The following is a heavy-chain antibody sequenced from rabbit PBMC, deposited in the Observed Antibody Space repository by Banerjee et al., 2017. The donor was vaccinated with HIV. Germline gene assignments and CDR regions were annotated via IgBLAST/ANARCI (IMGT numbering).Heavy chain of an antibody. CDR3: ARDLAGVIGWNFDL. Sequence: QEQLEESGGDLVKPEGSLTLTCTASGFSFSGGYDMCWVRQAPGKGLEWIACIDTGSSGRTYYASWAKGRFTISKTSSTTVTLQMTSLTAADTASYFCARDLAGVIGWNFDLWGPGTLVTVS. D-gene: IGHD4-1*01. CDR2: IDTGSSGRT. CDR1: GFSFSGGYD. V-gene: IGHV1S45*01. J-gene: IGHJ4*01.